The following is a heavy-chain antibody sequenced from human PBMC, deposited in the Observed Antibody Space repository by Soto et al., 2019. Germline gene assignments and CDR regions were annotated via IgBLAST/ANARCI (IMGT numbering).Heavy chain of an antibody. CDR2: ISGSGGSS. CDR1: GFTFSSYA. J-gene: IGHJ3*02. CDR3: AKDMGYCSSTSCYGPNAFDI. Sequence: EVQLLESGGGLVQPGGSLRLSCAASGFTFSSYAMSWVRQAPGKGLEWVSAISGSGGSSYYADSVKGRFTISRDKSNNTLYLQMNSLRAEDTAVYYCAKDMGYCSSTSCYGPNAFDIWGQGTMVTVSS. V-gene: IGHV3-23*01. D-gene: IGHD2-2*01.